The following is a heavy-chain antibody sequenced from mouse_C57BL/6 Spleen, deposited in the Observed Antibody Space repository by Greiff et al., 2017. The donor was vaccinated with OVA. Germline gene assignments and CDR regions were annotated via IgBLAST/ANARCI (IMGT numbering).Heavy chain of an antibody. CDR1: GYAFSSYW. Sequence: QVQLKQSGAELVKPGASVKISCKASGYAFSSYWMNWVKQRPGKGLEWIGQIYPGDGDTNYNGKFKGKATLTADKSSSTAYMQLSSLTSEDSAVYFCARVGSSYGSALDYWGQGTTLTVSS. J-gene: IGHJ2*01. V-gene: IGHV1-80*01. D-gene: IGHD1-1*01. CDR2: IYPGDGDT. CDR3: ARVGSSYGSALDY.